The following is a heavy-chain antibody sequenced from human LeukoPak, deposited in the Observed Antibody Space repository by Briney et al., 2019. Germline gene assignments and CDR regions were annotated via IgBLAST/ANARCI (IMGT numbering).Heavy chain of an antibody. CDR3: ASLPISSSSTGYDAFDI. V-gene: IGHV3-33*01. Sequence: PGGSLRLSCAASGFTFSSYGMHWVRQAPGKGLEWVAVIWYDGSNKYYADSVKGRFTISRDNSKNTLYLQMSSLRAEDTAVYYCASLPISSSSTGYDAFDIWGQGTMVTVSS. CDR2: IWYDGSNK. D-gene: IGHD6-6*01. J-gene: IGHJ3*02. CDR1: GFTFSSYG.